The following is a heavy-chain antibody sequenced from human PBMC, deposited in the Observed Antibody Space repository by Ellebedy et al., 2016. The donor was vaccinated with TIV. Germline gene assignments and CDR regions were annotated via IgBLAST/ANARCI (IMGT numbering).Heavy chain of an antibody. Sequence: SQTLSLTCDISGDSVSSNNAAWNWDRQSPSRGLEWLGRTYYRSKWFYNYAMSLKSRIPINPDTSKNQFSLQLSSVTPEDTAVYYCARVSSSAYWYFDLWGRGTLVTVSS. V-gene: IGHV6-1*01. CDR1: GDSVSSNNAA. CDR3: ARVSSSAYWYFDL. CDR2: TYYRSKWFY. J-gene: IGHJ2*01. D-gene: IGHD6-6*01.